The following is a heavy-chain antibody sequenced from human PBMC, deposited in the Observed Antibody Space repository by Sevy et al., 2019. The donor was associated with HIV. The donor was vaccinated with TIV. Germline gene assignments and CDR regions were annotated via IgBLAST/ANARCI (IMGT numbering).Heavy chain of an antibody. D-gene: IGHD3-3*01. Sequence: GGSLRLSCTASGFTFSNAWMSWVRQAPGKGLEWVGRIKSKTDGGTTDYAAPVKGRFTISRDDSKNTLYLQMNSLKTEDTAVYYCTTDLPYYDFWSGYYHFDYWGQGTLVTVSS. CDR1: GFTFSNAW. V-gene: IGHV3-15*01. CDR3: TTDLPYYDFWSGYYHFDY. CDR2: IKSKTDGGTT. J-gene: IGHJ4*02.